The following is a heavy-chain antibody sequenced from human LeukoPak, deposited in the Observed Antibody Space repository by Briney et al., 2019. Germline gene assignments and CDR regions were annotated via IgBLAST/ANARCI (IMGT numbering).Heavy chain of an antibody. CDR1: GFTFSNYA. J-gene: IGHJ5*02. CDR3: AKRARYNSARATDFDP. CDR2: IRDSGAYG. V-gene: IGHV3-23*01. Sequence: GGSLTLSCAASGFTFSNYAMGWVRQAPGKGLEWVSTIRDSGAYGFYTDSVKGRFTISRDNSNNLVYLQMNNLRAEDTAEYYCAKRARYNSARATDFDPWGQGTQVTVSS. D-gene: IGHD6-19*01.